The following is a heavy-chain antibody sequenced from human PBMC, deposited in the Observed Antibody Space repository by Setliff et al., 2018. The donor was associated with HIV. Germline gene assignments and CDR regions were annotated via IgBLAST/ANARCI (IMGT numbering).Heavy chain of an antibody. CDR3: VRVVVTAIMDYYYYYMDV. Sequence: PSETLSLTCTVSGGSISSSSYYWGWIRQPPGKGLEWIGSIYYSGSTYYNPSLKSRVTISVDTSKNQFSLKLSSVTAADTAVYYGVRVVVTAIMDYYYYYMDVWGKGTTVTVSS. D-gene: IGHD2-21*02. CDR2: IYYSGST. V-gene: IGHV4-39*01. J-gene: IGHJ6*03. CDR1: GGSISSSSYY.